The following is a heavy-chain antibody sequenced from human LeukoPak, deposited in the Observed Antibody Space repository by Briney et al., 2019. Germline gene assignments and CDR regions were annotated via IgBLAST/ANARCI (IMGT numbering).Heavy chain of an antibody. CDR2: ISSSSSTI. V-gene: IGHV3-48*01. D-gene: IGHD3-22*01. J-gene: IGHJ4*02. Sequence: GGSLRLSCAASGFTFSSYAMRWVRQAPGKGLEWVSYISSSSSTIYYADSVKGRFTISRDNAKNSLYLQMNSLRAEDTAVYYCARGAYYYEDWGQGTLVTVSS. CDR3: ARGAYYYED. CDR1: GFTFSSYA.